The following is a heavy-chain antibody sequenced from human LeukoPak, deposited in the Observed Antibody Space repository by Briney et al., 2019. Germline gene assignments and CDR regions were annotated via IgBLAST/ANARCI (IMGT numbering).Heavy chain of an antibody. V-gene: IGHV5-51*01. J-gene: IGHJ4*02. CDR1: GYSFTSYW. CDR3: ARVGYDYVWGSYRSTQYYFDY. Sequence: GESLKISCKGSGYSFTSYWIGWVRQMPGKGLEWTGIIYPGDSDTRYSPSFQGQVTISADKSISTAYLQWSSLKASDTAMYYCARVGYDYVWGSYRSTQYYFDYWGQGTLVTVSS. D-gene: IGHD3-16*02. CDR2: IYPGDSDT.